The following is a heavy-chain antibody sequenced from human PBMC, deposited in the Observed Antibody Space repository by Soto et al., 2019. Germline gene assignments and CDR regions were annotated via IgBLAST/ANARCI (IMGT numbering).Heavy chain of an antibody. J-gene: IGHJ4*02. CDR2: IYYSGST. CDR1: GGSISSYY. D-gene: IGHD2-15*01. CDR3: ARDGGYCSGGSCYWGVDY. V-gene: IGHV4-59*01. Sequence: SETLSLTCTVSGGSISSYYWSWIRQPPGKGLEWIGYIYYSGSTNYNPSLKSRVTISVDTSKNQFSLKLSSVTAADTAVYYCARDGGYCSGGSCYWGVDYWGQGTLVTVSS.